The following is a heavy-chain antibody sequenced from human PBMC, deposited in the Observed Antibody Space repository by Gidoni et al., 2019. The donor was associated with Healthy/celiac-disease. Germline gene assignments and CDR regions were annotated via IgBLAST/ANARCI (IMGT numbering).Heavy chain of an antibody. J-gene: IGHJ4*02. CDR1: GYTFTGYY. Sequence: QVQLVPSGAAVKKPGASVKVSCQDSGYTFTGYYIHWVRQAPGQGLEWMGWINPNSGGTNYAQKFQGWVTMTRDTSISTAYMELSRLRSDDTAVYYCAIAPKSYYDSSGYYDYWGQGTLVTVSS. D-gene: IGHD3-22*01. CDR3: AIAPKSYYDSSGYYDY. V-gene: IGHV1-2*04. CDR2: INPNSGGT.